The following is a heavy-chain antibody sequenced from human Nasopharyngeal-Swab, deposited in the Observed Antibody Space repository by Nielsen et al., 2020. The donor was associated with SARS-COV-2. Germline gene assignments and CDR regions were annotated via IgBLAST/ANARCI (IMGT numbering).Heavy chain of an antibody. CDR3: ARDSSSSWLDAFDI. CDR2: IYYSGST. Sequence: SCTVSGGSISSYYWSWIRQPPGKGLEWIGYIYYSGSTNYNPSLKSRVTISVDTSKNQSSLKLSSVTAADTAVYYCARDSSSSWLDAFDIWGQGTMVTVSS. V-gene: IGHV4-59*01. CDR1: GGSISSYY. D-gene: IGHD6-13*01. J-gene: IGHJ3*02.